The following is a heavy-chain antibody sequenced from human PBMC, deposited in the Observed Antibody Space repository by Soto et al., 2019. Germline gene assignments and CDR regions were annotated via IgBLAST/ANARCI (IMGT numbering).Heavy chain of an antibody. Sequence: QVQLVESGGGVVQPGRSLRLSCAASGFTFSSYAMHWVRQAPGKGLEWVAVISYDGSNKYYADSVKGRFTISRDNSKNTLYLQMNSLRAEDTAVYYCARVPSSSGRAPFDYWGQGTLVTASS. CDR3: ARVPSSSGRAPFDY. CDR1: GFTFSSYA. V-gene: IGHV3-30-3*01. J-gene: IGHJ4*02. CDR2: ISYDGSNK. D-gene: IGHD2-15*01.